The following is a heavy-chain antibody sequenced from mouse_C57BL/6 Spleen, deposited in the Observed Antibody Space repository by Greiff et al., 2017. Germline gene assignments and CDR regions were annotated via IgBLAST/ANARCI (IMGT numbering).Heavy chain of an antibody. J-gene: IGHJ3*01. CDR3: ARGGDYYGSSSFAY. Sequence: QVQLQQPGAELVKPGASVKLSCKASGYTFTSYWMQWVKQRPGQGLEWIGEIDPSDSYTNYNQKFKGKATLTVDTSSSTAYMQLSGLTSEDSAVYYGARGGDYYGSSSFAYWGQGTLVTVSA. CDR1: GYTFTSYW. D-gene: IGHD1-1*01. CDR2: IDPSDSYT. V-gene: IGHV1-50*01.